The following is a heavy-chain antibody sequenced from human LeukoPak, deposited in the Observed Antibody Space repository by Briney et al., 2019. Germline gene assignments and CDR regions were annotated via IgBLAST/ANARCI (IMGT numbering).Heavy chain of an antibody. D-gene: IGHD5-18*01. CDR3: AKEGWDETAVVAYFGY. CDR2: ITSDGSST. CDR1: GFTFSRYW. Sequence: PGGSLRLSCAASGFTFSRYWMHWVRQVPGKGLVCVSRITSDGSSTNYADSVKGRFTISGDNAKNTLYLQMNSLRAEDTAVYYCAKEGWDETAVVAYFGYWGQGTLVTVSS. J-gene: IGHJ4*02. V-gene: IGHV3-74*01.